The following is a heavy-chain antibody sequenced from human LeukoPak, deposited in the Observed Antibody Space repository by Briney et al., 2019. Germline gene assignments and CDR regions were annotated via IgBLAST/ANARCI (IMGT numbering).Heavy chain of an antibody. Sequence: ASVKVFCKASGYTFTGYYMHWVRQAPGQGLEWMGWINPNSGGTNYAQKFQGRVTMTRDTSISTAYMELSRLRSDDTAVYYCARGHPWNRVAATLGSRYSMDVWGKGTTVTISS. CDR2: INPNSGGT. CDR1: GYTFTGYY. CDR3: ARGHPWNRVAATLGSRYSMDV. J-gene: IGHJ6*03. V-gene: IGHV1-2*02. D-gene: IGHD2-15*01.